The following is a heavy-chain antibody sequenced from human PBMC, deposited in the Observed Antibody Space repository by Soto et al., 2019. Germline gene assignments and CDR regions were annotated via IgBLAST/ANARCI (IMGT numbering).Heavy chain of an antibody. CDR1: GNRFSNSW. Sequence: EVQLVQSGAEVKKPGESLKISCKDSGNRFSNSWIGWVCQKPGKGLEWMGMIYPGDSDTRYSPSFQGQVTISADKSINTAYLQWSSLKASDTAMYYCATQVPFHIWGQGTMVTVSS. J-gene: IGHJ3*02. CDR3: ATQVPFHI. V-gene: IGHV5-51*01. CDR2: IYPGDSDT.